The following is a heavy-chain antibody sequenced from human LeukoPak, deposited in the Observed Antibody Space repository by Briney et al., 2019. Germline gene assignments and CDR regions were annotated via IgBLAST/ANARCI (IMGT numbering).Heavy chain of an antibody. V-gene: IGHV4-39*01. CDR3: ARRETTGRFDP. J-gene: IGHJ5*02. CDR2: IYYRGNT. D-gene: IGHD4-11*01. Sequence: SETLSLTCTVFGGSISSSSYYWGWIRQPPGEGLEWIGTIYYRGNTYYSPSLKSRVTISIDTSKNQFSLKLNSVTAADTAVYYCARRETTGRFDPWGQGTLVTVSS. CDR1: GGSISSSSYY.